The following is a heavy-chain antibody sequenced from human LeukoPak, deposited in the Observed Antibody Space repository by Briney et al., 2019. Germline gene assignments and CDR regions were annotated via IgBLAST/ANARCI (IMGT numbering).Heavy chain of an antibody. J-gene: IGHJ4*02. CDR2: IYHRGST. D-gene: IGHD3-22*01. Sequence: SETLSLTSSVSDHSISSGYYWGWIRQPPGKGLEWIGSIYHRGSTYYNPSLKSRATISVDTSKIQFSLKLTSVTAADTAVYYCARGDYDTSGFYYFDYWGQGTLVTVSS. CDR1: DHSISSGYY. V-gene: IGHV4-38-2*02. CDR3: ARGDYDTSGFYYFDY.